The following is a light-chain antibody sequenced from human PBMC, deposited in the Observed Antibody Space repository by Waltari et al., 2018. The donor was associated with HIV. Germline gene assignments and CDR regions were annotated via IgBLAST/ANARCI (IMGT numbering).Light chain of an antibody. CDR3: CSYAGSYTMV. CDR1: SRDVGGYKF. Sequence: QSALTQPRSVSGSPGQSVTISCTGSSRDVGGYKFVSLYQQHPGKAPKVIIHDVSERPSGVPDRFSGSKSGNTASLTISGLQAEDDADYYCCSYAGSYTMVFGGGTKLTVL. CDR2: DVS. V-gene: IGLV2-11*01. J-gene: IGLJ2*01.